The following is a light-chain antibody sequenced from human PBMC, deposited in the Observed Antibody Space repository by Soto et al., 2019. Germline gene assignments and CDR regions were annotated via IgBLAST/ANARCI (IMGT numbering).Light chain of an antibody. V-gene: IGKV1-13*02. CDR1: QGIGTA. CDR3: QQFNTKPIT. J-gene: IGKJ4*01. CDR2: DAS. Sequence: IQLTQSPSTLSASVGDRVTITCRASQGIGTALAWYHQRPGNSPDLLVYDASTLQSGVPKRFRSSGSETDFSLTISGLQPEDFLNYYCQQFNTKPITFGGGTRAEIK.